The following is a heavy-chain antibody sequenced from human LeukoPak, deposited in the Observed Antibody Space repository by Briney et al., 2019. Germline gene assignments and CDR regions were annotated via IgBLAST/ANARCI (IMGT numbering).Heavy chain of an antibody. CDR1: GGSFSGYY. CDR3: ARGIRKGIAAAGY. D-gene: IGHD6-13*01. CDR2: INHSGST. Sequence: SETLSLTCAVYGGSFSGYYWSWIRQPPGKGLEWIGEINHSGSTNYNPSLKSRVTISVDTSKNQFSLKLGPVTAADTAVYYCARGIRKGIAAAGYWGQGTLVTVSS. J-gene: IGHJ4*02. V-gene: IGHV4-34*01.